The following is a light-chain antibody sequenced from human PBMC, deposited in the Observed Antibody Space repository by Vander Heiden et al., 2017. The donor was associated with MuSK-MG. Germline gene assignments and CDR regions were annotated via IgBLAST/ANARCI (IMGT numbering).Light chain of an antibody. CDR3: MQALQTPA. CDR2: LGS. Sequence: DIVMTQSPLSLPVTPGEPASISCRSSQSLLHSNGYNYLDWYLQKPGQSPQLLIYLGSNRASGVPDRFSGSGSGTDFTLKIIRVEAEDVGVYYCMQALQTPAFGQGTKVEIK. J-gene: IGKJ1*01. CDR1: QSLLHSNGYNY. V-gene: IGKV2-28*01.